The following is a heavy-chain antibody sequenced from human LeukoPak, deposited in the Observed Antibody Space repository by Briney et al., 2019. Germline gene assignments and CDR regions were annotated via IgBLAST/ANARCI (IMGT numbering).Heavy chain of an antibody. CDR1: GGSVTSYY. J-gene: IGHJ4*02. Sequence: PSETLSLTCTVSGGSVTSYYGSWIRQPPGKGLEWIGNIHYSGSTKYNPSLESRVTISIDKSKNQFSLKLTSVTAADTAVYYCARGVYTMPDYWGRGTLVTVSS. D-gene: IGHD2-2*01. CDR3: ARGVYTMPDY. V-gene: IGHV4-59*02. CDR2: IHYSGST.